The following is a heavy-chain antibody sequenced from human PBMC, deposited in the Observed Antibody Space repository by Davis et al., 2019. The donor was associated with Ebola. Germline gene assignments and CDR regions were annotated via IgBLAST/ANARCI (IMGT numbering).Heavy chain of an antibody. V-gene: IGHV4-34*01. CDR2: INHSGST. Sequence: PGGSLRLSCAVYGGSLSGYYWSWIRQPPGKGLEWIGEINHSGSTNYNPSLKSRVTISVDTSKNQFSLKLSSVTAADTAVYYCARDLPDGYYDILTGYYHDAFDIWGQGTMVTVSS. J-gene: IGHJ3*02. D-gene: IGHD3-9*01. CDR1: GGSLSGYY. CDR3: ARDLPDGYYDILTGYYHDAFDI.